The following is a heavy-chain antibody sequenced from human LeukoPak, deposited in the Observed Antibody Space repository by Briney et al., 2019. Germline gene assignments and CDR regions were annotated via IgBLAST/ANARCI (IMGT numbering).Heavy chain of an antibody. J-gene: IGHJ6*04. D-gene: IGHD2-2*01. CDR1: GSTFSGHT. CDR2: INQDGGGR. V-gene: IGHV3-7*01. CDR3: ATRYCSIAACRASSYKCMDD. Sequence: GGSLRLSCAASGSTFSGHTMNWVRQAPGKGLEWVANINQDGGGRYYVDSVQGRFIISRDNAQNSVHLQMNSLRAEDTAVYYCATRYCSIAACRASSYKCMDDWGKGITVIVSS.